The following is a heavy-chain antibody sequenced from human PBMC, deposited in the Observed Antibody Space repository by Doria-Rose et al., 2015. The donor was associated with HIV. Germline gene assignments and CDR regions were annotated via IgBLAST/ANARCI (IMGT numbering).Heavy chain of an antibody. CDR2: IWFDGSKT. V-gene: IGHV3-33*01. J-gene: IGHJ6*03. D-gene: IGHD5-18*01. Sequence: GGGVVQPGGSLRLSCAASGSTFSTYGMHWVRQAPGKGLEWVAVIWFDGSKTYYADSVKVRFTISRDNSKNTLYLQMNGLRAEDTAVYYCARDPLDTTMTRYYYFMDVWGKGSTVTVSS. CDR1: GSTFSTYG. CDR3: ARDPLDTTMTRYYYFMDV.